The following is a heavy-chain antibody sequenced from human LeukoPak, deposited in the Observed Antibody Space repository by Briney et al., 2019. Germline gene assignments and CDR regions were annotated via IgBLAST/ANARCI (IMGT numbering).Heavy chain of an antibody. CDR1: GFTFSDYY. V-gene: IGHV3-11*05. D-gene: IGHD5-18*01. Sequence: PGGSLRLSCAASGFTFSDYYMSWIRQAPGKGLEWVSYISSSSSYTNYADSVKGRFTISRDNAKNSLYLQMNSLRAEDTAVYYCAGGMVNGVDYWGQGTLVTVSS. J-gene: IGHJ4*02. CDR2: ISSSSSYT. CDR3: AGGMVNGVDY.